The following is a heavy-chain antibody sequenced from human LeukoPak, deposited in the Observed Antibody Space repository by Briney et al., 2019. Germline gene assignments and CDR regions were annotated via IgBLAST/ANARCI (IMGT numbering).Heavy chain of an antibody. CDR2: IYPDDSDT. Sequence: PGESLKISCKASGYSFTTYWIAWVRQMPGKGLEWMGIIYPDDSDTRYSPSFRGQVTISADKSISTACLQWSSLRAPDTAVYYCARQADYNLLTGYYKGHLDYWGQGTLVTVSS. CDR1: GYSFTTYW. CDR3: ARQADYNLLTGYYKGHLDY. V-gene: IGHV5-51*01. D-gene: IGHD3-9*01. J-gene: IGHJ4*02.